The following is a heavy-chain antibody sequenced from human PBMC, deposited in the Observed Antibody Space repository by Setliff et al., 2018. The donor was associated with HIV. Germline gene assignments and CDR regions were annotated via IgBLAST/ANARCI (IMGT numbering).Heavy chain of an antibody. CDR3: ARPGRASYYYYMDV. J-gene: IGHJ6*03. CDR1: GGSFSAYY. Sequence: SETLSLTCAVYGGSFSAYYWGWIRHPPGKGLEWIGEIKHNGNTNYNPSLKSRVTISVDTSKNQFSLKLSSVTAADTAVYYCARPGRASYYYYMDVWGKGTTVTVSS. V-gene: IGHV4-34*01. CDR2: IKHNGNT. D-gene: IGHD3-10*01.